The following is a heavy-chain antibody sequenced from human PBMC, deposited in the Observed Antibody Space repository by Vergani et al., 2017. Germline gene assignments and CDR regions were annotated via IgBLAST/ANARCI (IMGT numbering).Heavy chain of an antibody. D-gene: IGHD3-10*01. Sequence: QVQLVQSGAEVKKPGASVKVSCKASGYTFTSYGISWVRQAPGQGLEWMGWISAYNGNTNYAQKLQGRVTMTTDTSTSTAYMELRSLRSDDTAVYYCARDVGFELWCGELSRFDYWGQGTLVTVSS. J-gene: IGHJ4*02. V-gene: IGHV1-18*01. CDR3: ARDVGFELWCGELSRFDY. CDR2: ISAYNGNT. CDR1: GYTFTSYG.